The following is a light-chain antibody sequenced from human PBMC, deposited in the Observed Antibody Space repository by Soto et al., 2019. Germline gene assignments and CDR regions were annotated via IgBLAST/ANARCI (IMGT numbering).Light chain of an antibody. CDR1: QSISSW. Sequence: DIQMTQSPSTLSASVGDRVTITCRASQSISSWLAWYQQKPGKAPRLLLYDASYLERGLPSRFSGSGSGTEFTLTISDLQPDDLATYDCQQYNSLWTFGQGTKVEI. V-gene: IGKV1-5*01. CDR2: DAS. J-gene: IGKJ1*01. CDR3: QQYNSLWT.